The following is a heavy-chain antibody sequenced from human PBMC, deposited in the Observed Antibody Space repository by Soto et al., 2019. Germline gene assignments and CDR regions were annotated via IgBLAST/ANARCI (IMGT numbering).Heavy chain of an antibody. D-gene: IGHD6-6*01. CDR2: ISYDGSNK. CDR1: GFTFSSYA. Sequence: QVQLVESGGGVVQPGRSLRLSCAASGFTFSSYAMHWVRQAPGKGLEWVAVISYDGSNKYYADSVKGRFTISRDNSKNTLYLQMNSLRAEDTAVYYCASRIAARPGRADWELDYWGQGTLVTVSS. J-gene: IGHJ4*02. CDR3: ASRIAARPGRADWELDY. V-gene: IGHV3-30-3*01.